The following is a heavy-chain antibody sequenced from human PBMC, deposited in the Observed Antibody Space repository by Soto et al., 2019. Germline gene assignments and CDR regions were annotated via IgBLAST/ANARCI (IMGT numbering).Heavy chain of an antibody. V-gene: IGHV1-18*01. Sequence: QVQLVQSGAEVRKPGASVKVSCKASGYSFTTYGISWVRQAPGQGLEWMGWISPYNGNTRYAQKDQGRVTMTTDTSTGTAYMELRSLRSDDTAVYYCARDEIVVVPATMDYYIMDVWGQGTTVTVSS. CDR1: GYSFTTYG. CDR3: ARDEIVVVPATMDYYIMDV. J-gene: IGHJ6*02. D-gene: IGHD2-2*01. CDR2: ISPYNGNT.